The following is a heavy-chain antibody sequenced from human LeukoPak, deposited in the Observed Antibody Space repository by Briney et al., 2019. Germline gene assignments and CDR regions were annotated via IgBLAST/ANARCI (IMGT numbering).Heavy chain of an antibody. V-gene: IGHV1-69*05. CDR1: GGTFSSYA. D-gene: IGHD2-21*01. CDR2: LIPIFGTA. J-gene: IGHJ4*02. CDR3: ARDFRGDSCGSDCFAY. Sequence: SVKVSCKASGGTFSSYAISWVRQAPGQGLEWMGRLIPIFGTANYAQKFQGRVSITTDESTSTAYMELSSLRSEDTALYYCARDFRGDSCGSDCFAYWGQGTLVTVSS.